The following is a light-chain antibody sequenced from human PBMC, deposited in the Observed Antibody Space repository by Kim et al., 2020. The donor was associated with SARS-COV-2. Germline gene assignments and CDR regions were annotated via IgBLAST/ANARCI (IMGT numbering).Light chain of an antibody. CDR1: SSDVGCYNY. Sequence: GQCIPISCSGTSSDVGCYNYVSWYQQLQGKAPKLMIYDVSKRPSGVPGRFSGSKSGNTASLTISGLQAEDEADYYCCSYAGSYTVVFGGGTQLTVL. J-gene: IGLJ2*01. V-gene: IGLV2-11*01. CDR2: DVS. CDR3: CSYAGSYTVV.